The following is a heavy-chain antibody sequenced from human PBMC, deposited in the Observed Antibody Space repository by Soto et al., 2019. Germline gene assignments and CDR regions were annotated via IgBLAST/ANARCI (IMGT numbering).Heavy chain of an antibody. CDR1: GFTFSIYT. D-gene: IGHD4-4*01. V-gene: IGHV3-64D*06. CDR2: ISSSGDKT. Sequence: GGSLRLSCSVSGFTFSIYTMYWVRQAPGKGLEYVSTISSSGDKTYYAESVKGRFTISRDNSKNTLYLQMGSLRVEDTAVYHCVKYSNPGYWGQGTLVTVSS. CDR3: VKYSNPGY. J-gene: IGHJ4*02.